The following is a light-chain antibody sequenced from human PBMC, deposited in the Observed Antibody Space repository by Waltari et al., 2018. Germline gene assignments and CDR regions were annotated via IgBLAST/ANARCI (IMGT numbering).Light chain of an antibody. V-gene: IGLV7-43*01. CDR3: LLYYGGAKV. CDR1: TGAVTSGFY. Sequence: QTVVTQEPSLTVSPGGTVTLTCASSTGAVTSGFYPSWFQQKPGQPPRALIYSTNNKHSWTPARFSGSLRGGKAALTLSGVQVEDEAEYYCLLYYGGAKVFGGGTKLTVL. J-gene: IGLJ3*02. CDR2: STN.